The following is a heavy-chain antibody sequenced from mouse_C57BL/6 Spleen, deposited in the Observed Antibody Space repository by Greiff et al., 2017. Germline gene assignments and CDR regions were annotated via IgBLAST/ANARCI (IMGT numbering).Heavy chain of an antibody. V-gene: IGHV5-4*03. Sequence: EVKLVESGGGLVKPGGSLKLSCAASGFTFSSYAMSWVRQTPEKRLEWVATISDGGSYTYYPDNVKGRFTISRDNAKNNLYLQMSHLKSEDTAMYYYARGINSNVWYFDVWGTGTTVTVSS. CDR1: GFTFSSYA. D-gene: IGHD2-5*01. CDR2: ISDGGSYT. CDR3: ARGINSNVWYFDV. J-gene: IGHJ1*03.